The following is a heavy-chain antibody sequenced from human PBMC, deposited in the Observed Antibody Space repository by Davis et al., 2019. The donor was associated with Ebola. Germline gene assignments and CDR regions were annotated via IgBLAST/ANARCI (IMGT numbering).Heavy chain of an antibody. CDR2: ISAYNGNT. D-gene: IGHD2-2*01. CDR3: ARDGASYCSSTSCYSDYYYGMDV. J-gene: IGHJ6*02. CDR1: GYTFTSYD. V-gene: IGHV1-18*01. Sequence: AASVKVSCKASGYTFTSYDINWVRQATGQGLEWMGWISAYNGNTNYAQKLQGRVTMTTDTSTSTAYMELRSLRSEDTAVYYCARDGASYCSSTSCYSDYYYGMDVWGQGTTVTVSS.